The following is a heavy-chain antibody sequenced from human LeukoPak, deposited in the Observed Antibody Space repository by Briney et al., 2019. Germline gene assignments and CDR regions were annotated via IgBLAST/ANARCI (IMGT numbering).Heavy chain of an antibody. D-gene: IGHD1-26*01. J-gene: IGHJ4*02. V-gene: IGHV3-64*02. CDR2: INTDGRIT. CDR3: TRDGGSFCDFDY. Sequence: PGGSLRLSCAGSGSSFRYFAIHWVRQAPGKGLEYVSVINTDGRITYYADSVKGRSTISRDNSKNTVYLQMGSLRGDDMAVYYCTRDGGSFCDFDYWGQGALVTVSS. CDR1: GSSFRYFA.